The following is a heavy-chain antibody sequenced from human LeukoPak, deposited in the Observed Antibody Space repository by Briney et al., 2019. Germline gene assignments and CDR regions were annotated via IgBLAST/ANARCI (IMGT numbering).Heavy chain of an antibody. CDR1: GFTFSSYE. D-gene: IGHD6-13*01. J-gene: IGHJ2*01. Sequence: PGGSLRLSCAASGFTFSSYEMNWVRQAPGKGLEWVSYISSSGSTIYYADSVKGRFTISRDNAKNSLYLQMSSLRAEDTAIYYCARDQGQQLVLWYFDLWGRGTLVTVSS. CDR2: ISSSGSTI. CDR3: ARDQGQQLVLWYFDL. V-gene: IGHV3-48*03.